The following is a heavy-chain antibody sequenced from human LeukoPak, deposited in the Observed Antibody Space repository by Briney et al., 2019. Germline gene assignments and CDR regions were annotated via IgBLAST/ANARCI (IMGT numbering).Heavy chain of an antibody. D-gene: IGHD2-15*01. V-gene: IGHV4-59*01. J-gene: IGHJ4*02. Sequence: SETLSLTCTVSGGSITYYYWNWIRQPPGKGLEWIGYIYYSGSTNYNPSLKSRVTISVDTSKNQFSLKLSSVTAADTAVYYCARALGYCSGGSCYFDYWGQGTLVTVSS. CDR3: ARALGYCSGGSCYFDY. CDR2: IYYSGST. CDR1: GGSITYYY.